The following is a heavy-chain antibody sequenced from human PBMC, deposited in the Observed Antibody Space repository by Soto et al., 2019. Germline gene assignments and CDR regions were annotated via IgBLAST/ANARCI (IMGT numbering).Heavy chain of an antibody. CDR2: INPSGGST. CDR3: ARDPSTVAGSNFDY. V-gene: IGHV1-46*01. CDR1: GYTFTSYY. D-gene: IGHD6-19*01. J-gene: IGHJ4*02. Sequence: QVQLVQSGAELKKPGASVKVSCKASGYTFTSYYMHWVRHAPGQGLEWMGIINPSGGSTSYAQKFQGSVTMTRDTSTRTVYIGLSSRGSEDTDVYYFARDPSTVAGSNFDYWGQGTLVTVSS.